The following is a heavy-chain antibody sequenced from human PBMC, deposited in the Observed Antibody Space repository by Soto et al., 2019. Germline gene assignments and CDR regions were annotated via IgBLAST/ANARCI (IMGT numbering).Heavy chain of an antibody. CDR1: GFTFSDYY. V-gene: IGHV3-11*06. CDR3: AREPFGSGIIN. Sequence: GGSLRLSCAASGFTFSDYYLSWIRQAPGKGLEWVSYISSSGSYTNYADSVKGRFTISRDNAEDSLFLQMNSLRAEDTGVYYCAREPFGSGIINWGPGTQVTVSS. CDR2: ISSSGSYT. D-gene: IGHD3-10*01. J-gene: IGHJ4*02.